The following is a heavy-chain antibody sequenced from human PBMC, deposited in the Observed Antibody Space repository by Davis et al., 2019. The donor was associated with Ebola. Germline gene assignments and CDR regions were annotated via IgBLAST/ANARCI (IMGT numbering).Heavy chain of an antibody. CDR2: IKQDGSEK. D-gene: IGHD4-17*01. V-gene: IGHV3-7*01. J-gene: IGHJ4*02. CDR3: VVTVTPIGGSFDY. Sequence: GESLKISCVASGFNFRAYAMSWVRQAPGKGLEWVANIKQDGSEKYYADSVKGRFTISRDNSKNTLYLQMNSLRAEDTAVYYCVVTVTPIGGSFDYWGQGTLVTVSS. CDR1: GFNFRAYA.